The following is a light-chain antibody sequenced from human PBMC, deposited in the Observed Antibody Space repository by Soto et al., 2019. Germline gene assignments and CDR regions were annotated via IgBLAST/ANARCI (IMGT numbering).Light chain of an antibody. Sequence: EIVLTQSSGTLSLSPGERATLSCRASQSVSSSYLAWYQQKPGQAPRLLIYAASSRATGIPDRFSGSRSGTDFTLTISRLEPEDFAVYYCQQYGSSPPYTFGQGTKLEIK. CDR2: AAS. V-gene: IGKV3-20*01. CDR3: QQYGSSPPYT. CDR1: QSVSSSY. J-gene: IGKJ2*01.